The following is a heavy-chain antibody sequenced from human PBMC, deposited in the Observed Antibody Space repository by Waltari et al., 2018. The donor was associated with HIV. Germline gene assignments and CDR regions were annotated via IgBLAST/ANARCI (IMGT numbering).Heavy chain of an antibody. CDR2: IYWDDDK. Sequence: QITLKESGPTLVKPTQTLTLTCTFSGFSLSTSGVGVGWIRQPPGKALEWLALIYWDDDKRYTPSLKSRLTITKDTSKNQVVLTMTNMDPVDTATYYCAHTEGGFGELYAFDIWGQGTMVTVSS. J-gene: IGHJ3*02. D-gene: IGHD3-10*01. CDR1: GFSLSTSGVG. V-gene: IGHV2-5*02. CDR3: AHTEGGFGELYAFDI.